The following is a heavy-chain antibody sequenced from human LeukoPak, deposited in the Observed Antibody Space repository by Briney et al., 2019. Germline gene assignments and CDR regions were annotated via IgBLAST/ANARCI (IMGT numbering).Heavy chain of an antibody. CDR1: GFTFSSYS. Sequence: GGSLRLSCAASGFTFSSYSMNWVRQAPGKGLEWVSSISSSSSYIYYADSVKGRFTISRDNAKNSPYLQMNSLRAEDTAVYYCARDPGNDGLDSDYWGQGTLVTVSS. J-gene: IGHJ4*02. D-gene: IGHD1-1*01. V-gene: IGHV3-21*01. CDR2: ISSSSSYI. CDR3: ARDPGNDGLDSDY.